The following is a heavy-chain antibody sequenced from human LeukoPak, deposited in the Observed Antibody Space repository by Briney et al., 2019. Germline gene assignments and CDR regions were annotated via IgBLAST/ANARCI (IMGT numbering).Heavy chain of an antibody. V-gene: IGHV3-23*01. D-gene: IGHD2-2*01. CDR1: GFTFSSYA. CDR2: ISGSGGST. J-gene: IGHJ5*02. Sequence: PGGSLRLSCAASGFTFSSYAMSWVRQAPGKGLEWVSVISGSGGSTYYADSVKGRFTISRDNSKNTLYLQMNSLRAEDTAVYYCAKDFRDIVVVPAAPNWFDPWGQGTLVTVSS. CDR3: AKDFRDIVVVPAAPNWFDP.